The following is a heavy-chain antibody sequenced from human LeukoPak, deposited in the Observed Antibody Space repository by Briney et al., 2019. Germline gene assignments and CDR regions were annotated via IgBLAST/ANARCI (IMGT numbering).Heavy chain of an antibody. V-gene: IGHV1-69*04. J-gene: IGHJ4*02. CDR1: GGTFSSYA. D-gene: IGHD6-19*01. CDR3: ARARSGWYEDY. Sequence: SVKVSCKASGGTFSSYAISWVRQAPGQGLEWMGRIIPILGIANYAQKFQGRVTITADKSTSTAYMELSSLRSEDTAVYYCARARSGWYEDYWGQGTVVTVSS. CDR2: IIPILGIA.